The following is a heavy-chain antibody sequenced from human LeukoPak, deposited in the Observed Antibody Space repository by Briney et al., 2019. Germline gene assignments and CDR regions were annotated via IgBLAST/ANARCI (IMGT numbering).Heavy chain of an antibody. J-gene: IGHJ2*01. Sequence: GTSVKVSCKASGFTFTSSAMQWVRQARGQRLEWIGCIVVGSGNTNYAQKFQERVTITRDMSTSTAYMELSSLRSEDTAVYYCAAERVIVGATKPPIWYFDLWGRGTLVTVSS. CDR1: GFTFTSSA. CDR2: IVVGSGNT. V-gene: IGHV1-58*02. CDR3: AAERVIVGATKPPIWYFDL. D-gene: IGHD1-26*01.